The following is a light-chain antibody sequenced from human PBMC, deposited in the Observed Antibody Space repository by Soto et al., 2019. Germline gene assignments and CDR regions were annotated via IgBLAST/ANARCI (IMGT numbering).Light chain of an antibody. CDR1: QSVSSSY. CDR2: GAS. Sequence: EIVLTQSPGTLSLSPGERATLSCRASQSVSSSYLAWYQQKPGQAPRLLIYGASSRATGIPDRFSGSGSGTDFTLNISRLEPEDFAVYYCQQYGSSRTVGQGTKVDSK. CDR3: QQYGSSRT. V-gene: IGKV3-20*01. J-gene: IGKJ1*01.